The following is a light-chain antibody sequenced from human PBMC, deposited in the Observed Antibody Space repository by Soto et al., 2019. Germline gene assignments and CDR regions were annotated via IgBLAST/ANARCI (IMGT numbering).Light chain of an antibody. V-gene: IGKV3-11*01. J-gene: IGKJ4*01. CDR3: PQRSNWPLT. CDR1: QSVSYY. Sequence: EIVLTQSPATLYLSPGERATLSCRASQSVSYYLAWYQQKPGQAPRLLIYDASNKATGIPARFSGTGSGTDFTLTISSLEPEDFAVYYCPQRSNWPLTFGGGTKVEIK. CDR2: DAS.